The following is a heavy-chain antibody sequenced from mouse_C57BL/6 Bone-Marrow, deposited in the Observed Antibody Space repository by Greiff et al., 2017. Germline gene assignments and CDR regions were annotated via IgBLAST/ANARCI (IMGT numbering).Heavy chain of an antibody. D-gene: IGHD2-5*01. CDR3: ARPSPYYSNLPYYFDY. CDR2: IYPRSGNT. J-gene: IGHJ2*01. Sequence: QVQLKESGAELARPGASVKLSCKASGYTFTSYGISWVKQRTGQGLEWIGEIYPRSGNTYYNEKFKGKATLTADKSSSTAYMELRSLTSEDSAVYYCARPSPYYSNLPYYFDYWGQGTTLTVSS. CDR1: GYTFTSYG. V-gene: IGHV1-81*01.